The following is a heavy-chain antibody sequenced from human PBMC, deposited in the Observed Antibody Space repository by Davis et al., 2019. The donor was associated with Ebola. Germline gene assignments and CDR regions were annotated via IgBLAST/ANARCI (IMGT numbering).Heavy chain of an antibody. Sequence: ASVKVSCKASGYTFTSYGISWVRQAPGQGLEWMGWISAYNGNTNYAQKLQGRVTMTTDTSTSTAYMELSSLRSEDTAVYYCARGLLGGLVAAAGYYYFDYWGQGTLVTVSS. CDR1: GYTFTSYG. CDR2: ISAYNGNT. CDR3: ARGLLGGLVAAAGYYYFDY. J-gene: IGHJ4*02. V-gene: IGHV1-18*01. D-gene: IGHD6-13*01.